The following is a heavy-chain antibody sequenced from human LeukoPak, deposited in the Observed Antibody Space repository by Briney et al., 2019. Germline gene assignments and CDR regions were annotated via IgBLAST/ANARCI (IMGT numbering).Heavy chain of an antibody. V-gene: IGHV3-30-3*01. CDR1: GFTFSIYA. D-gene: IGHD6-19*01. Sequence: GGSLRLSCAASGFTFSIYAIHWVRQAPGKGLEWVAVISYDGTNKNNADSVKGRFTISRDNSKNTLYLQMNSLRAEDTAVYYCAREGGSSASLRGGFYFDYWGQGTLVTVSS. J-gene: IGHJ4*02. CDR3: AREGGSSASLRGGFYFDY. CDR2: ISYDGTNK.